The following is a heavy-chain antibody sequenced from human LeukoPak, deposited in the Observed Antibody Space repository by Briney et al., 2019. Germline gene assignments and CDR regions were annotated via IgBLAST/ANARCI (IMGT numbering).Heavy chain of an antibody. CDR3: ARADSRDFYYMDV. J-gene: IGHJ6*03. V-gene: IGHV1-2*02. CDR1: GYTFTGYY. Sequence: GASVKVSCKASGYTFTGYYMHWVRQAPGQGLEWMGWINPNSGGTNYAQKFQGRVTMTRDTSISTAYMELSRLRSDDTAVYYCARADSRDFYYMDVWGKGTTVTVSS. D-gene: IGHD3-22*01. CDR2: INPNSGGT.